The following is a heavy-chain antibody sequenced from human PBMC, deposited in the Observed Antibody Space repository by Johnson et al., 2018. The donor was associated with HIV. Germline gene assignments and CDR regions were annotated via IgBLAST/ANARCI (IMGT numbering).Heavy chain of an antibody. CDR1: GFTFDNYG. J-gene: IGHJ3*02. CDR3: AKDNPRLGGAFDI. V-gene: IGHV3-20*04. Sequence: VQLVESGGTVVRPGGSLRLSCAASGFTFDNYGMSWVRQAPGKGLEWVSGINWNGGTTGYADSVKGRFTISRDNAKKSLYLQMNSLRAEDTAVYYCAKDNPRLGGAFDIWGQGTMVTVSS. D-gene: IGHD3-16*01. CDR2: INWNGGTT.